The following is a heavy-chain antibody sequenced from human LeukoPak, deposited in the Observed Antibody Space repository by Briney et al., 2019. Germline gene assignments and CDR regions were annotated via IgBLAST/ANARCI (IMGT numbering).Heavy chain of an antibody. J-gene: IGHJ4*02. CDR1: RGSITRYY. D-gene: IGHD6-19*01. V-gene: IGHV4-59*01. CDR3: AREVYSSGWYDYIDY. CDR2: IFHSGSN. Sequence: SETLSLTRSVSRGSITRYYWSWIRQPPGKGLEWIGNIFHSGSNNCNPSLKSRVTISVDTAKNQISLKVSSVTAADTAVYYCAREVYSSGWYDYIDYWGQGALVTVSS.